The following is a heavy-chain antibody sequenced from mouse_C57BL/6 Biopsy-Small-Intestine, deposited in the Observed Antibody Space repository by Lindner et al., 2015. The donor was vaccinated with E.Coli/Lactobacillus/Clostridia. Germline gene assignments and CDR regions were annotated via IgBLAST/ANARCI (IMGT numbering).Heavy chain of an antibody. Sequence: SVKVSCKASGYTFNTYGISWVRQAPGQGLEWVGWISPYNGDTRYAQSLQGRVTMTTDTSTSAAYMELRSLRSDDTAVYYCARGIERDSSGYYFDEYFQYWGQGTLVTVS. J-gene: IGHJ3*01. D-gene: IGHD1-1*01. V-gene: IGHV1-20*01. CDR1: GYTFNTYG. CDR2: ISPYNGDT. CDR3: ARGIERDSSGYYFDEYFQY.